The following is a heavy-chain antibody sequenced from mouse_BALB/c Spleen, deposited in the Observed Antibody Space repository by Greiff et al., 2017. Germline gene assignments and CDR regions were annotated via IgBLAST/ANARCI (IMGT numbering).Heavy chain of an antibody. V-gene: IGHV2-9*02. Sequence: VQLVESGPGLVAPSQSLSITCTVSGFSLTSYGVHWVRQPPGKGLEWLGVIWAGGSTNYNSALMSRLSISKDNSKSQVFLKMNSLQTDDTAMYYCARRDYYGRMDYWGQGTSVTVSS. CDR2: IWAGGST. CDR1: GFSLTSYG. J-gene: IGHJ4*01. CDR3: ARRDYYGRMDY. D-gene: IGHD1-1*01.